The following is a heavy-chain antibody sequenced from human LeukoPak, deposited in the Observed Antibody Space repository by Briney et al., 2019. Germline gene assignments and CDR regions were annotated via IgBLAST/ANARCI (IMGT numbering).Heavy chain of an antibody. Sequence: AVKVSCKASGFTFTSSAMQWVRQARGQRLEWIGWIVVGSGNTNYAQKFQGRVTITRNTSISTAYMELSSLRSEDTAVYYCARGWYHFDYWGQGTLVTVSS. J-gene: IGHJ4*02. CDR3: ARGWYHFDY. V-gene: IGHV1-58*02. CDR2: IVVGSGNT. CDR1: GFTFTSSA. D-gene: IGHD6-19*01.